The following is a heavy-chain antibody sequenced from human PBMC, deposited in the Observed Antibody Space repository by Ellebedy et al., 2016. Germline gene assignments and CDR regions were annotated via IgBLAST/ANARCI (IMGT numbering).Heavy chain of an antibody. J-gene: IGHJ5*02. D-gene: IGHD2-8*02. Sequence: SETLSLTXSVSGDSIRNSNYYWGWIRQPPGKGLEWIGSVYQTGSTYFNPSLKGRATMSVDTSKNQFSLRLSSVSAADTAVYYCARLGLEGTGDWVDPWGQGTLVTVSS. CDR3: ARLGLEGTGDWVDP. CDR1: GDSIRNSNYY. CDR2: VYQTGST. V-gene: IGHV4-39*01.